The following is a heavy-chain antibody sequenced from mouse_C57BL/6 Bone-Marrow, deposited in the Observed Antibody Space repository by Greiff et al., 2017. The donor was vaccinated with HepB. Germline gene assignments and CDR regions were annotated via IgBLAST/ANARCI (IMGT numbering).Heavy chain of an antibody. J-gene: IGHJ3*01. Sequence: VQLQQSGPELVKPGASVKISCKASGYSFTGYYMNWVKQSPEKSLEWIGEINPSTGGTTYNQKFKAKATLTVDKSSSTAYMQLKSLTSEDSAVYYCARGEDGPWFAYWGQGTLVTVSA. CDR1: GYSFTGYY. CDR2: INPSTGGT. D-gene: IGHD2-3*01. CDR3: ARGEDGPWFAY. V-gene: IGHV1-42*01.